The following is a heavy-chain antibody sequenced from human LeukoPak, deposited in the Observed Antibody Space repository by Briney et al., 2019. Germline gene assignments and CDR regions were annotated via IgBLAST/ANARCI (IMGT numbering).Heavy chain of an antibody. V-gene: IGHV4-34*01. CDR1: GGSFSGYY. D-gene: IGHD2-15*01. J-gene: IGHJ4*02. Sequence: SETLSLTCAVYGGSFSGYYWSWIRQPPGKGLGRIGEINHSGSTNYNPSLKSRVTISVDTSKNQFSLKLSSVTAADTAVYYCARDHLGSNYFDYWGQGTLVTVSS. CDR3: ARDHLGSNYFDY. CDR2: INHSGST.